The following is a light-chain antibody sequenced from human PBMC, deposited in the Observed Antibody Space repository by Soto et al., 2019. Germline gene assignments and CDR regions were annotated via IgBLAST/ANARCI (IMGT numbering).Light chain of an antibody. CDR1: QSINSY. Sequence: IQITQSPSSLSASRGDRVTITCRASQSINSYLNWYQHKPGKAPKLLIYAASSLQGGAPSRFSGSGSGTDFTLTISSLQPEDFATYYCQQSYSTPWGFGQGTKVEIK. CDR2: AAS. V-gene: IGKV1-39*01. J-gene: IGKJ1*01. CDR3: QQSYSTPWG.